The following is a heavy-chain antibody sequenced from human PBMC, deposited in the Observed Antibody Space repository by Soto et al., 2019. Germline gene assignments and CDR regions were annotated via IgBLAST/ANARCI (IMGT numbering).Heavy chain of an antibody. D-gene: IGHD3-22*01. J-gene: IGHJ6*02. V-gene: IGHV3-23*01. Sequence: EVQLLESGGGLVQPGGSLRLSCAASKFTFGIYAMSWVRQAPGKGLEWVAAISKSGGRTHYADSGKGLFTISSHNSNNTLYLQMNSLRAEDTAGYYCAKDESSSYYSPIYGVDVWGQGNTVTVSS. CDR1: KFTFGIYA. CDR3: AKDESSSYYSPIYGVDV. CDR2: ISKSGGRT.